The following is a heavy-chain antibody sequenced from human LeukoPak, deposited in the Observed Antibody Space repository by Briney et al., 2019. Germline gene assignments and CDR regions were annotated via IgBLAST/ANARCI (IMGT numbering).Heavy chain of an antibody. V-gene: IGHV3-30*02. D-gene: IGHD3-10*01. Sequence: SGGSLRLSCAASGFTFSSYGMHWVRQAPGKGLEWVAFIRYDGSNKYYADSVKGRFTISRDNSKNTLYLQMNSLRAEDTAVYYCAKVEQDYYGSGSYSRAHYYYYYMDVWGKGTTVTISS. CDR2: IRYDGSNK. CDR1: GFTFSSYG. J-gene: IGHJ6*03. CDR3: AKVEQDYYGSGSYSRAHYYYYYMDV.